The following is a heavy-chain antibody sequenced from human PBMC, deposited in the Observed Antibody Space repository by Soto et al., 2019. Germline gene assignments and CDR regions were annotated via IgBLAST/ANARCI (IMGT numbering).Heavy chain of an antibody. D-gene: IGHD3-16*02. CDR2: IIPIFVTA. Sequence: SVKVSCKASGGTFSSYAISWVRQAPGQGLEWMGGIIPIFVTANYAQKFQGRVTITADESTSTAYMELSSLRSEDTAVYYCARGFIDVSRGFYFDYWGQGTLVTVSS. CDR3: ARGFIDVSRGFYFDY. CDR1: GGTFSSYA. V-gene: IGHV1-69*13. J-gene: IGHJ4*02.